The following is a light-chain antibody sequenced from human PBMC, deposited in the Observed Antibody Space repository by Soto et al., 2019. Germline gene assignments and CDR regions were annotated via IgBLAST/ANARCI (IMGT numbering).Light chain of an antibody. CDR2: GAS. J-gene: IGKJ1*01. CDR1: QSFSSNY. Sequence: EIVLTQSPGTLSLSPGERATLSCRASQSFSSNYLAWYQQKPGQAPRLLLYGASSRATGIPDRFSGSGSGTDFTLTISRLEPEDFAVYYCHQYASSSRTFGQGTKVEIK. CDR3: HQYASSSRT. V-gene: IGKV3-20*01.